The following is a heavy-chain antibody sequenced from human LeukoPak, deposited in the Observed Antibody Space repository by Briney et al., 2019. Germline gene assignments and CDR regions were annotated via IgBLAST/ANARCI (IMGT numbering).Heavy chain of an antibody. CDR1: GYTFTSYA. J-gene: IGHJ4*02. Sequence: ASVKVSCKASGYTFTSYAMNWVRQAPGQGLEWMGWINTNTGNPTYAQGFTGRFVFSLDTSVSTAYLQISSLRAVDTAVYYCARKGYCSGTGCYNLDYWGQGTLVTVSS. CDR3: ARKGYCSGTGCYNLDY. CDR2: INTNTGNP. V-gene: IGHV7-4-1*02. D-gene: IGHD2-2*02.